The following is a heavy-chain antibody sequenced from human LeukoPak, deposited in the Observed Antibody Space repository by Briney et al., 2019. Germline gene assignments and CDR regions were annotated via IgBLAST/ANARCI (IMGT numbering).Heavy chain of an antibody. CDR2: ILYDGSTE. V-gene: IGHV3-30*04. D-gene: IGHD6-6*01. Sequence: GRSLRLSCAASGFTLSSYNMHWVRQAPGKGLEWVAGILYDGSTEYYADSVEGRFTVSRDNSNNMLYLQMNSLRAEDTATYYCARELSSIAALVFSCFDYWGQGTLVTVSS. CDR3: ARELSSIAALVFSCFDY. J-gene: IGHJ4*02. CDR1: GFTLSSYN.